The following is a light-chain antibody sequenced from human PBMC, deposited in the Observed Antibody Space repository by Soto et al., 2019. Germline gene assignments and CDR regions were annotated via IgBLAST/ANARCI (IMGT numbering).Light chain of an antibody. CDR1: QSLTNNY. J-gene: IGKJ2*01. Sequence: EIVLTQSPGTLSLSPGERATLSCRASQSLTNNYLAWYQQKPGQAPRLLVYAASTRASDIQGRFSGSGSGTDSTLSISRLEPEDFAVYYCQQYGSSPPYSFGQGTKLEIK. V-gene: IGKV3-20*01. CDR2: AAS. CDR3: QQYGSSPPYS.